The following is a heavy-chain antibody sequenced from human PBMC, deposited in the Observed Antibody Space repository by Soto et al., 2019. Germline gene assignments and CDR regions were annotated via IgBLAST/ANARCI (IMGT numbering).Heavy chain of an antibody. V-gene: IGHV3-48*02. CDR2: ISSSSSTI. CDR1: GFTFSSNS. CDR3: ARVIWSGHLTSDL. D-gene: IGHD3-3*01. Sequence: EVQVVESGGGLVQPGGSRRLSCAASGFTFSSNSMNWVRQAPGKGLEWISYISSSSSTIYADSVKGRFTISRDNAKNSLYLQMNSPRDEDAAVYYCARVIWSGHLTSDLWGQGTLVTVSS. J-gene: IGHJ5*02.